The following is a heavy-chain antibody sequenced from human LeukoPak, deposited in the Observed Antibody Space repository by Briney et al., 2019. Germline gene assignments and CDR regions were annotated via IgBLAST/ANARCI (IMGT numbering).Heavy chain of an antibody. V-gene: IGHV1-8*03. CDR1: GYAFTTLD. Sequence: GASVKVSCKASGYAFTTLDINWVRQATGQGLEWMGWINPNSGNTGYAQKFQGRVTITRDTSISTAYMELSSLRFEDTAVYYCARSPNYYYYYMDLWGKGTTVTVSS. J-gene: IGHJ6*03. CDR3: ARSPNYYYYYMDL. CDR2: INPNSGNT.